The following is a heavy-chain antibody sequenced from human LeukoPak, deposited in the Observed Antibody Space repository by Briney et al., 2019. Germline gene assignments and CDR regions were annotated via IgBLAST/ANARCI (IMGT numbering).Heavy chain of an antibody. V-gene: IGHV5-51*01. J-gene: IGHJ3*02. Sequence: GESLKISCRGSGYIFTSYWIGWVRQLPGKGLEWMGIIYPGDSDTRYGPSFQGQVTISADKSISTAYLQWSSLKASDTAMYYCARLFSSSAGHGAFDIWGQGTMVTVSS. CDR1: GYIFTSYW. CDR3: ARLFSSSAGHGAFDI. D-gene: IGHD6-13*01. CDR2: IYPGDSDT.